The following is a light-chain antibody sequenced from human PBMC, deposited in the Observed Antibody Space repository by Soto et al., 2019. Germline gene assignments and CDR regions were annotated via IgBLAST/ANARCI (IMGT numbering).Light chain of an antibody. CDR3: QQYIDWPKT. V-gene: IGKV3-15*01. Sequence: IVMTQSPATLSVSTGERATLSCRASQYVSTNLAWYQQKPGQAPRLLMFGASIRATDIPARFSGSGSGTEFTLTISSLQSEDFAVYYCQQYIDWPKTFGQGTKVDIK. CDR1: QYVSTN. J-gene: IGKJ1*01. CDR2: GAS.